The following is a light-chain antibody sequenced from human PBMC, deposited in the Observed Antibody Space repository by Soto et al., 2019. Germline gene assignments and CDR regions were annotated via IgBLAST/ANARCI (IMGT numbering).Light chain of an antibody. CDR2: EVS. CDR3: MQSTQLPPT. J-gene: IGKJ5*01. V-gene: IGKV2D-29*02. Sequence: DVVMTQTPLSLSVAPGQPASISCKSSQSLLHITGETFLFWYLQKPGQSPQLLIYEVSTRVSGVQDRFSGSGSGTDFTLEISRVETDDVGIYYCMQSTQLPPTFGQGTRLGIE. CDR1: QSLLHITGETF.